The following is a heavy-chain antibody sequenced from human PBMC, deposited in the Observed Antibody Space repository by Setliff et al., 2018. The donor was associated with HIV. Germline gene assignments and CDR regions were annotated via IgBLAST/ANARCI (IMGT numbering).Heavy chain of an antibody. CDR2: IYQSGTT. V-gene: IGHV4-38-2*01. D-gene: IGHD3-10*01. Sequence: PLETLSLTCAVSGYFISNGYYWGWIRQPPGRGPEWIASIYQSGTTYYNPSLKSRVTILVDTSKNQFSLNLSSVTAADTAVYYCARALGSGNTNVFNSWGQGTLVTVSS. CDR1: GYFISNGYY. CDR3: ARALGSGNTNVFNS. J-gene: IGHJ1*01.